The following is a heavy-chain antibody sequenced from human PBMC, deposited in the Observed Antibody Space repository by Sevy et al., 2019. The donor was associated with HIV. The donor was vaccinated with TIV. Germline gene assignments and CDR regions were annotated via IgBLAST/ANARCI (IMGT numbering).Heavy chain of an antibody. Sequence: SETLSLTCTVSGASITSGGSCWSWIRQHPGSTLEWIGYVYHSGTTYYNPSLKSRVNITLDTSKNQVSLNLASVTAADTAVYFYAGDGRHYGDYFRDAFDLWGQGTMVTVSS. CDR3: AGDGRHYGDYFRDAFDL. J-gene: IGHJ3*01. D-gene: IGHD2-21*02. CDR1: GASITSGGSC. CDR2: VYHSGTT. V-gene: IGHV4-31*03.